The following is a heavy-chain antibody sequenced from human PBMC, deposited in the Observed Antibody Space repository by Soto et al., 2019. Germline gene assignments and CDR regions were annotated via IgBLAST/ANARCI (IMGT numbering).Heavy chain of an antibody. D-gene: IGHD6-19*01. CDR3: ARGGSSGDLNYYYGMDV. Sequence: SVKVSCKASGGTFSSYAISWVRQAPGQGLEWMGGIIPIFGTANYAQRFQGRVTITADESTSTAYMELSSLRSEDTAVYYCARGGSSGDLNYYYGMDVWGQGTTVTVSS. CDR2: IIPIFGTA. V-gene: IGHV1-69*13. CDR1: GGTFSSYA. J-gene: IGHJ6*02.